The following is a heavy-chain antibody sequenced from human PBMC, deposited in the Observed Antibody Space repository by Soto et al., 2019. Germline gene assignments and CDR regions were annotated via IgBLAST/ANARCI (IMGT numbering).Heavy chain of an antibody. Sequence: QVQLQESGPGLVKPSQTLSLTCTVSGGSISSGGYYWSWIRQHPGKGLEWLGYIYYSGSTYYTPSVKSRVTISVDTSKNQFSLKLSSVTAADTAVYYCARSFGVEAAGAFDYWGQGTLVTVSS. CDR3: ARSFGVEAAGAFDY. D-gene: IGHD6-13*01. V-gene: IGHV4-31*03. CDR2: IYYSGST. CDR1: GGSISSGGYY. J-gene: IGHJ4*02.